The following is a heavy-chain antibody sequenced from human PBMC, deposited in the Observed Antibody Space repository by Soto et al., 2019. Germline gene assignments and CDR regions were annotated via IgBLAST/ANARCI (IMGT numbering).Heavy chain of an antibody. V-gene: IGHV2-5*02. D-gene: IGHD6-19*01. CDR2: IYWDGDR. Sequence: ESGPTLMKPTQTLALTCTFSGFSFNTRGVGVAWIRQPPGKTLEWLAVIYWDGDRRYSPSLTDRLSITKDMSTKQVVLTLSNVDTVDTGTYYCAHLVPGPLSFAYWGQGAMVTVSS. CDR3: AHLVPGPLSFAY. J-gene: IGHJ4*02. CDR1: GFSFNTRGVG.